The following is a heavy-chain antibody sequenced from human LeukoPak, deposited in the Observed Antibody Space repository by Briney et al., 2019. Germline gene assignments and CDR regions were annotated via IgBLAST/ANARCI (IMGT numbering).Heavy chain of an antibody. V-gene: IGHV3-48*02. CDR1: GFTFSSFG. D-gene: IGHD3-10*01. CDR3: AKVIRGGYGMDV. Sequence: GGSLRLSCAASGFTFSSFGMNWVRQAPGKGLEWVSYISDSSSLTYYADSVKGRFTISRDNAKNSLSLQLNSLRDEDTAVYFCAKVIRGGYGMDVWGQGTTVTVSS. CDR2: ISDSSSLT. J-gene: IGHJ6*02.